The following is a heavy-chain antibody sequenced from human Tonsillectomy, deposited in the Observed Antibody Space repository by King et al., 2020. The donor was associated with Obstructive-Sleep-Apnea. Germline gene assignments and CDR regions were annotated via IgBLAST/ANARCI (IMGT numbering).Heavy chain of an antibody. CDR2: IYYSGST. V-gene: IGHV4-30-4*01. Sequence: QLQESGPGLVKPSQTLSLTCTVSGGSISSGDYYWSWIRQPPGKGLEWIGYIYYSGSTYYNPSLKSRVTISVDTSKNQFSLKLSSATAADTAVYYCSRDGPVLRYFDWLPLAAFDIWGQGTMVTVSS. CDR1: GGSISSGDYY. D-gene: IGHD3-9*01. CDR3: SRDGPVLRYFDWLPLAAFDI. J-gene: IGHJ3*02.